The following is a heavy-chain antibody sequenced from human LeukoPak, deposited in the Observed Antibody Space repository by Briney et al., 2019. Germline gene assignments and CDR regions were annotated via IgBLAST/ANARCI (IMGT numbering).Heavy chain of an antibody. D-gene: IGHD5-24*01. J-gene: IGHJ6*03. Sequence: PSETLSLTCTVSGGSISSYYWSWIRQPPGKGLEWIGYIYYSGSTNYNPSLKSRVTIPVDTSKNQFSLKLSSVTAADTAVYYCARDLRGRDGYNYGYYYYMDVWGKGTTVTISS. CDR2: IYYSGST. CDR3: ARDLRGRDGYNYGYYYYMDV. CDR1: GGSISSYY. V-gene: IGHV4-59*01.